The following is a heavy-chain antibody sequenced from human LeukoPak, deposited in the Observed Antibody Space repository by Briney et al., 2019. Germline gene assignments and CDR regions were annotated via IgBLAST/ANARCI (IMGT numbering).Heavy chain of an antibody. J-gene: IGHJ6*03. Sequence: SQTLSLTCAISGDSVSSNSAAWNWIRQSPSRGLEWLGRTYAVSVKSRITINPDTSKNQFSLQLNSVTPEDTAVYYCPREYSSPYYYYYYMDVWGKGTTVTVSS. V-gene: IGHV6-1*01. CDR2: T. D-gene: IGHD6-13*01. CDR3: PREYSSPYYYYYYMDV. CDR1: GDSVSSNSAA.